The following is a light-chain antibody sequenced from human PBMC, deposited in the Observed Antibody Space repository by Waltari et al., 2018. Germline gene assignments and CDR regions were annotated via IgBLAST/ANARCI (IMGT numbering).Light chain of an antibody. CDR1: QSVSSY. Sequence: EIVLTQSPATLSLSPGERATLSCRASQSVSSYLAWYQQKPGRAPRLLIYDASSRATGIPARFSGSGSGTDLTLTISSLEPEDFAVYYCQQHSNWPITFGQGTRLEIK. CDR3: QQHSNWPIT. CDR2: DAS. V-gene: IGKV3-11*01. J-gene: IGKJ5*01.